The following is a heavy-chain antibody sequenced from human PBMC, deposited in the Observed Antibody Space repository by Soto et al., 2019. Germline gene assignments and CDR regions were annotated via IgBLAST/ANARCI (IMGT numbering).Heavy chain of an antibody. D-gene: IGHD5-12*01. Sequence: QVQLVQSGAEVKKPGASVKVSCKASGYTFISYDINWVRQATGQGLEWMGWMNPNTGDTGYAQKFQGRVTMTGNTSINTANLELRSLRSDDTAVYFCARGDGYIFDYWGQGTLVTVSS. CDR3: ARGDGYIFDY. J-gene: IGHJ4*02. V-gene: IGHV1-8*01. CDR1: GYTFISYD. CDR2: MNPNTGDT.